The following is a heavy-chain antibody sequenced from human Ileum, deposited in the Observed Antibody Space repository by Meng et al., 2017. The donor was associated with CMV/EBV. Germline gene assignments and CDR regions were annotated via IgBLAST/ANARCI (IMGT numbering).Heavy chain of an antibody. V-gene: IGHV4-4*07. CDR3: ARAAARGVPVDY. CDR2: VSPGGI. Sequence: QVRVQESGPGLVKPSETLSLTCIVSGVSISNYYWTWIRQPAGKGLEFIGRVSPGGIEYNPSLMSRVTMSLDTSRNQLSLNLNSVTAADTAVYYCARAAARGVPVDYWGQGILVTVSS. CDR1: GVSISNYY. D-gene: IGHD3-10*01. J-gene: IGHJ4*02.